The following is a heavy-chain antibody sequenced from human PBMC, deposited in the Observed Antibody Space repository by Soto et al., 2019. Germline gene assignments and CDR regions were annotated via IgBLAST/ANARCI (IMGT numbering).Heavy chain of an antibody. V-gene: IGHV3-33*01. CDR1: GFTFSSYG. CDR3: ARDVGAAASIYYYYGMDV. CDR2: IWYDGSNK. D-gene: IGHD6-13*01. J-gene: IGHJ6*02. Sequence: QVQLVESGGGVVQPGRSLRLSCAASGFTFSSYGMHWVRQAPGKGLEWVAVIWYDGSNKYYADSVKGRFTISRDNSKNTLYLQMNSLRAEDTAVYYCARDVGAAASIYYYYGMDVWGQGTTVTVSS.